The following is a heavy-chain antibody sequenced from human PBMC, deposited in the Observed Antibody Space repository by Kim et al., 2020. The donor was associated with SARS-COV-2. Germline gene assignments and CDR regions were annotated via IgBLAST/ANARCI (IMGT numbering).Heavy chain of an antibody. CDR1: GYTFTSYG. Sequence: ASVKVSCKASGYTFTSYGISWVRQAPGQGLEWMGWISAYNGNTNYAQKLQGRVTMTTDTSTSTAYMELRSLRSDDTAVYYCARTRGKYSSDAFDIWGQGTMVTVSS. CDR2: ISAYNGNT. CDR3: ARTRGKYSSDAFDI. V-gene: IGHV1-18*04. J-gene: IGHJ3*02. D-gene: IGHD5-18*01.